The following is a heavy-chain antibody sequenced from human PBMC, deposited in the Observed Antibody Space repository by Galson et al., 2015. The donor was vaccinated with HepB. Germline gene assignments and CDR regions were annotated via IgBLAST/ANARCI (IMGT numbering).Heavy chain of an antibody. J-gene: IGHJ4*02. CDR1: GFIFSHYG. CDR2: ISYDGSNK. D-gene: IGHD3-3*01. CDR3: ATDSTANDFWSGYVDY. V-gene: IGHV3-30*03. Sequence: SLRLSCAASGFIFSHYGMHWVRQAPGKGLEWVAVISYDGSNKYYADSVKGRFTISRDNSKNTLFLQMNSLRAEDTAVYYCATDSTANDFWSGYVDYWGQGTLVTVSS.